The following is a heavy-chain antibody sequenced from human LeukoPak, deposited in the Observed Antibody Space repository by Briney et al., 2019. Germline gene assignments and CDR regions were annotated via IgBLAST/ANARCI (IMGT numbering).Heavy chain of an antibody. V-gene: IGHV1-2*02. CDR1: GYTFTGYY. CDR3: ARDLWEQWLAPSGNWFDP. J-gene: IGHJ5*02. D-gene: IGHD6-19*01. CDR2: INPNSGGT. Sequence: ASVKVSCKASGYTFTGYYMHWVRQAPGQGLEWMGWINPNSGGTNYAQKFQGRVTMTRDTSISTAYMGLSRLRSDDTAVYYCARDLWEQWLAPSGNWFDPWGQGTLVTVSS.